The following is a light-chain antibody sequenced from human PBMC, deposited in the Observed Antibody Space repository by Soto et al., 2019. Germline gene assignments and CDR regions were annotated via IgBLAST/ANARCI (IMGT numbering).Light chain of an antibody. J-gene: IGKJ1*01. CDR2: WAS. CDR1: QSILYSSNNNKY. CDR3: QQYYDAPQT. Sequence: DIVMTQSPDSLAVSLGERATINCKSSQSILYSSNNNKYLAWYQQKPGQPPKLLLYWASTRESGVPDRFSGSGSGTDFTLTISSLQAGDVAVYYCQQYYDAPQTFGQGTKVEIK. V-gene: IGKV4-1*01.